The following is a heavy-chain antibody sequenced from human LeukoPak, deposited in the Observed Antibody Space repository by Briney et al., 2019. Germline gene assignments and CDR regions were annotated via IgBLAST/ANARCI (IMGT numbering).Heavy chain of an antibody. CDR2: ITASGDST. V-gene: IGHV3-23*01. CDR3: AKDWVVGSGQFFDY. CDR1: GFPFSSYP. Sequence: GGSLRLSCAGSGFPFSSYPISWVRQPPGKGLEWVSAITASGDSTYSADSVKGRFTISRDNSKNTLYLQMNSLRAEDTAVYYCAKDWVVGSGQFFDYWGQGTLVTVSS. J-gene: IGHJ4*02. D-gene: IGHD2-15*01.